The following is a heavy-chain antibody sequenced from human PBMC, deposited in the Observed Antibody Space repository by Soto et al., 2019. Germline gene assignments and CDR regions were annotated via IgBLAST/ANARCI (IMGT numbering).Heavy chain of an antibody. CDR2: INPNSGGT. J-gene: IGHJ5*01. CDR3: ARRATGTNGVPYNWFDS. V-gene: IGHV1-2*04. Sequence: ASVKVSCKASGYTFTGYYMHWVRQAPGQGLEWMGWINPNSGGTNYAQKFQGWVTMTADTSISTAYMELSSLRSDDTAVYYCARRATGTNGVPYNWFDSWGQGTLVTVSS. D-gene: IGHD1-1*01. CDR1: GYTFTGYY.